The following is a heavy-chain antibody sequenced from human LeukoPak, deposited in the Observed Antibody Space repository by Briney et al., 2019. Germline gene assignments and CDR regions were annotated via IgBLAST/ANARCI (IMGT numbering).Heavy chain of an antibody. Sequence: GGSLRLSCAASGFTFSNYDTHWVRQAAGKGLEWVSAIGTAGDTYYSASVRGRFTISRENARNSLFLQMSGLSAGDTAVYYCTSSPAYSSSWEAIDNWGQGTLVTVSS. CDR3: TSSPAYSSSWEAIDN. CDR1: GFTFSNYD. J-gene: IGHJ4*02. V-gene: IGHV3-13*01. D-gene: IGHD6-13*01. CDR2: IGTAGDT.